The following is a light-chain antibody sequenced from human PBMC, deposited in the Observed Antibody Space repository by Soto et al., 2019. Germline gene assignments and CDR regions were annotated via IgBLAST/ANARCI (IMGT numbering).Light chain of an antibody. J-gene: IGLJ2*01. CDR2: DVT. V-gene: IGLV2-8*01. Sequence: QSALTQHPCASGSPGQSVAISCTGTSSDVGGYNYVSWYQQHPGKAPKLMIYDVTERPPGVPDRFSGSKSGNTASLTVSGLQAEDEADYYCSSYAGSNNPVVFGGGTKLTVL. CDR3: SSYAGSNNPVV. CDR1: SSDVGGYNY.